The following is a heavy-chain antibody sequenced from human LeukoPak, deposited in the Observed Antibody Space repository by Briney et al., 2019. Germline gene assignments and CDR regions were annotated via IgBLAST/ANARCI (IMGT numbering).Heavy chain of an antibody. CDR1: SFTISNYL. Sequence: GSLRLSCAASSFTISNYLMRLVRAAPGEGLEGVANINQDGSERYYVDSVKGPFTISRDNTKNSLYLQMNSLRAEDTAVYYCARRSQVAGRIFPHHFMDVWGKGTTVTVSS. CDR2: INQDGSER. D-gene: IGHD6-19*01. J-gene: IGHJ6*03. CDR3: ARRSQVAGRIFPHHFMDV. V-gene: IGHV3-7*01.